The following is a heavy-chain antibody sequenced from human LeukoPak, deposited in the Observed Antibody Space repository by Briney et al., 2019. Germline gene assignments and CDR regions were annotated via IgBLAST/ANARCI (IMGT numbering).Heavy chain of an antibody. V-gene: IGHV6-1*01. CDR1: GDSVSSNSAA. J-gene: IGHJ4*02. CDR2: TYYRSKWYN. D-gene: IGHD6-13*01. Sequence: SQTLSLTCAISGDSVSSNSAAWHWIRQSPSRGLEWLGRTYYRSKWYNDYAVVVKSRITINADTSKNQFSLKLSSVTAADTAVYYCARDAWYSSSWYYFDYWGQGTLVTVSS. CDR3: ARDAWYSSSWYYFDY.